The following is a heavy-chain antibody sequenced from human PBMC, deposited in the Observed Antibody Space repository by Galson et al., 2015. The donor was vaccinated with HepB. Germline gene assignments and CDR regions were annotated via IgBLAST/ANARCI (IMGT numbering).Heavy chain of an antibody. V-gene: IGHV4-38-2*02. CDR1: GYSISSGYY. CDR3: ATHQSYYGSQPRGAFDI. CDR2: IYHSGST. D-gene: IGHD3-10*01. J-gene: IGHJ3*02. Sequence: SETLSLTCTVSGYSISSGYYWGWIRQPPGKGLEWIGSIYHSGSTYYNPSLKSRVTISVDTSKNQFSLKLSSVTAADTAVYYCATHQSYYGSQPRGAFDIWGQGTMVTVSS.